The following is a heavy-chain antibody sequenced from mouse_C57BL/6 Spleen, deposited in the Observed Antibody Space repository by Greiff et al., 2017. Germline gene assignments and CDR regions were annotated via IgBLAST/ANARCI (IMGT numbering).Heavy chain of an antibody. V-gene: IGHV1-50*01. J-gene: IGHJ2*01. CDR1: GYTFTSYW. Sequence: VQLQQPGAELVKPGASVKLSCKASGYTFTSYWMQWVKQRPGQGLEWIGEIDPSDSYTNYNQKFKGKATLTVDTTSSPAYMQLRSLTSEDSAVYYCSNKTHPYWGQGTTLTVSS. CDR3: SNKTHPY. CDR2: IDPSDSYT.